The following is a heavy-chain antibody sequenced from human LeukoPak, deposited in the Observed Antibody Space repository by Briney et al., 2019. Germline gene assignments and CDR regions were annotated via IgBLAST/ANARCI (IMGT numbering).Heavy chain of an antibody. CDR3: ARDLLNEYDFWSGYYPEQTYYYYMDV. CDR1: GYTFTSYG. J-gene: IGHJ6*03. CDR2: ISAYNGNT. Sequence: GASVKVSCKASGYTFTSYGISWVRQAPGQGLEWMGWISAYNGNTNYAQKLQGRVTMTTDTSTSTAYMELRSLRSDDTAVYYCARDLLNEYDFWSGYYPEQTYYYYMDVWGKGTTVTVSS. D-gene: IGHD3-3*01. V-gene: IGHV1-18*01.